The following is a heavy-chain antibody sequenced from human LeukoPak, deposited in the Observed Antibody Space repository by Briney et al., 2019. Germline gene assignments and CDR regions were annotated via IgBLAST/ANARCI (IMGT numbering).Heavy chain of an antibody. CDR3: ARGFRDILTGSYYFDY. Sequence: ASVKVSCKASGYTFTSYALHWVRQAPGQRLEWMGWINAGNGNTKYSQKFQGRVTITRDTSASTAYMELSSLRSEDTAVYYCARGFRDILTGSYYFDYWGQGTLVTVSS. CDR2: INAGNGNT. V-gene: IGHV1-3*01. CDR1: GYTFTSYA. J-gene: IGHJ4*02. D-gene: IGHD3-9*01.